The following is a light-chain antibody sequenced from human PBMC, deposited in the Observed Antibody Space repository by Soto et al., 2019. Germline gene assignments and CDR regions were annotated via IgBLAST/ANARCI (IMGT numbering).Light chain of an antibody. Sequence: EIVLAQSPGTLSVAPGERATVSCRASQSVSSVLAWYQQQPGQAPRLLMYGASTRATGIPARFSGSGSGTEFTLTISGLQSEDSAIYFCQQYKSWPITFGQGTRLEIK. CDR2: GAS. J-gene: IGKJ5*01. CDR3: QQYKSWPIT. V-gene: IGKV3-15*01. CDR1: QSVSSV.